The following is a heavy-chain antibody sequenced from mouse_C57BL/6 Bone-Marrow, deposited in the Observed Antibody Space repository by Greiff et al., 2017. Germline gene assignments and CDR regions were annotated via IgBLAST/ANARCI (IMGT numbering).Heavy chain of an antibody. J-gene: IGHJ2*01. Sequence: VQLQQSGAELARPGASVKLSCKASGYTFTSYGISWVKQRTGQGLEWIGEIYPRSGNTYYNEKFKGKATLTAHKSSRTSYMELRSLTSEDSAVYFCAIPTETDYWGQGTTLTVSS. CDR3: AIPTETDY. D-gene: IGHD4-1*02. V-gene: IGHV1-81*01. CDR1: GYTFTSYG. CDR2: IYPRSGNT.